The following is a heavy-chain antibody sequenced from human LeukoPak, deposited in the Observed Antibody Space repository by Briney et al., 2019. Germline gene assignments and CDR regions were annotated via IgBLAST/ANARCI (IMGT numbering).Heavy chain of an antibody. CDR2: IKQDESEK. D-gene: IGHD6-13*01. J-gene: IGHJ4*02. CDR1: GSTFSSYW. Sequence: GGSLRLSCTASGSTFSSYWMSWVRQAPGKGLEWVANIKQDESEKFYVDSVKGRFTISRDNAKNSLYLQMNSLRAEDTAVYYCARDPGIPAAGTVGYFDYWGQGTLVTVSS. CDR3: ARDPGIPAAGTVGYFDY. V-gene: IGHV3-7*01.